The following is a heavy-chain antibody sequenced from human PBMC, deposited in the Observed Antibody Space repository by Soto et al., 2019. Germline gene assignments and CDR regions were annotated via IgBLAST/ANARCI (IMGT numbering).Heavy chain of an antibody. CDR1: GLTISGKKY. V-gene: IGHV3-53*01. CDR2: LYDVDGS. CDR3: ATWHEREHAYDV. Sequence: DVQLVESGGGLIQPGESLRLSCAAFGLTISGKKYVAWVRQAPGKVLEWVSALYDVDGSFYADSVKGRFTTSSDSSKTTVYLQMNDLRPDDTAVYYCATWHEREHAYDVWGQGTTVTVSS. D-gene: IGHD1-1*01. J-gene: IGHJ3*01.